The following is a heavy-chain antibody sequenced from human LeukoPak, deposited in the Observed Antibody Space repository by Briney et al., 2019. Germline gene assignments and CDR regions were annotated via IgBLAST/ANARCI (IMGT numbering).Heavy chain of an antibody. D-gene: IGHD3-10*01. Sequence: GGSLRLSCAASGFTFSSYSMNWVRQAPGKGLEWVSYISSSSSTMYYADSVKGRFTISRDNAKNSLYLQMNSLRAEDTAVYYCARNYSYGSGSYYFDYWGQGTLVTVSS. CDR3: ARNYSYGSGSYYFDY. CDR1: GFTFSSYS. J-gene: IGHJ4*02. CDR2: ISSSSSTM. V-gene: IGHV3-48*01.